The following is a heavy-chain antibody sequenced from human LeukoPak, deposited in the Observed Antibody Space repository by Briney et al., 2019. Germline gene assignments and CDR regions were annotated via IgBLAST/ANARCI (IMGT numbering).Heavy chain of an antibody. D-gene: IGHD4-23*01. CDR3: AKDTTVVTNFVGDY. J-gene: IGHJ4*02. Sequence: GGSLRLTCAASGFTFSSYAMSWVRQAPGKELEWVSAISGSGGSTYYADSVKGRFTISRDNSKNTLYLQMNSLRAEDTAVYYCAKDTTVVTNFVGDYWGQGTLVTVSS. CDR1: GFTFSSYA. CDR2: ISGSGGST. V-gene: IGHV3-23*01.